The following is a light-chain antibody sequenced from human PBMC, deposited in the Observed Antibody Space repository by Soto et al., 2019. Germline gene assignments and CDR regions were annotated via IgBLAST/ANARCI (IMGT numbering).Light chain of an antibody. J-gene: IGKJ1*01. CDR2: GAS. CDR3: QQYNNWPRT. Sequence: ILMTQSPATLSVSPGERATLSCRASQSVFSSLAWYQQKPGQAPRLLIYGASTRATGIPARFSGSGSGTEFTLTISSLQSEDFAVYYCQQYNNWPRTFGQGTKVDI. CDR1: QSVFSS. V-gene: IGKV3-15*01.